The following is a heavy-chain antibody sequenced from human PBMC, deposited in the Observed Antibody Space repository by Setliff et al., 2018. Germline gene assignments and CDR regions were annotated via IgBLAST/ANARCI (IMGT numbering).Heavy chain of an antibody. J-gene: IGHJ6*03. V-gene: IGHV3-23*01. D-gene: IGHD1-26*01. CDR2: IGGRGIST. CDR3: ARDQVGATYYPYYYYYYMDV. Sequence: GGSLRLSCAASGFTFGDFAMTWVRQAPGKGLEWVSGIGGRGISTYYADSVKGRFIISRDNSENTLYLQMNSLRAEDTAVYYCARDQVGATYYPYYYYYYMDVWGKGTTVTVSS. CDR1: GFTFGDFA.